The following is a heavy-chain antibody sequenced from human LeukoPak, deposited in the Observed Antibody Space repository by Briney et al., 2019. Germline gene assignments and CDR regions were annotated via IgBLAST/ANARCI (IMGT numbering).Heavy chain of an antibody. V-gene: IGHV5-51*01. CDR2: IYPSDSDI. CDR3: ARRAVVIGVGYFDY. CDR1: GYTFNTYW. J-gene: IGHJ4*02. D-gene: IGHD4-23*01. Sequence: GESLKISCKGSGYTFNTYWIGWVRQMPGKGLQWMGIIYPSDSDIRISPSFQGQVTISVDKSINTAYLQWSSLKASDTAIYYCARRAVVIGVGYFDYWGQGTLVTVSS.